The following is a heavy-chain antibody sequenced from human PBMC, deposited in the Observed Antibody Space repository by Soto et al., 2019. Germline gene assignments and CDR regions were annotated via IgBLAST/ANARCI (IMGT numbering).Heavy chain of an antibody. J-gene: IGHJ4*02. V-gene: IGHV3-23*01. CDR3: ARDDGSSWSVDY. CDR1: GFTFSTYA. CDR2: ISGSGGRT. D-gene: IGHD6-13*01. Sequence: GGSLRLSCAASGFTFSTYAMSWVRQAPGQGLEWVARISGSGGRTNYADSVKGRFTISRGISKNTLYLQMNSLRAEDTAVYYCARDDGSSWSVDYWGQGTLVTVSS.